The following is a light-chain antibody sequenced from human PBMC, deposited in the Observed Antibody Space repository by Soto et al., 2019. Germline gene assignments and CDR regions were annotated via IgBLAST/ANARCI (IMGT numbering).Light chain of an antibody. Sequence: EIVLTQSPGTLSLSPGGRATLSCRASRSVSSSFLAWYQQKPGQAPRLLIYGASSRATGIPDRFSGSGSGTDFTLTISRLEPEDFAVYYCQQYTDWPLTFGQGTKVDIK. CDR1: RSVSSSF. V-gene: IGKV3-20*01. J-gene: IGKJ1*01. CDR2: GAS. CDR3: QQYTDWPLT.